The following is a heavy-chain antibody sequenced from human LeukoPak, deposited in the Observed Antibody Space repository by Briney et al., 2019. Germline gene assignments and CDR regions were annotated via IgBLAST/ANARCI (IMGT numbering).Heavy chain of an antibody. CDR2: IYHSGST. J-gene: IGHJ2*01. V-gene: IGHV4-30-2*01. Sequence: PSQTLSLTCAVSGGSISSGGYSWSWIRQPPGKGLEWIGYIYHSGSTYYNPSLKSRVTISVDRSKNQFSLKLSSVTAADTAVYYCARVSQIVGATTPYWYFDLWGRGTLVTVSS. D-gene: IGHD1-26*01. CDR1: GGSISSGGYS. CDR3: ARVSQIVGATTPYWYFDL.